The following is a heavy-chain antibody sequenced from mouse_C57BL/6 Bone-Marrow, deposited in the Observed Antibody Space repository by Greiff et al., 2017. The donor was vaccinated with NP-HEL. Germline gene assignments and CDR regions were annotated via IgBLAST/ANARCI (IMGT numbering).Heavy chain of an antibody. V-gene: IGHV1-54*01. J-gene: IGHJ4*01. Sequence: QVQLKQSGAELVRPGTSVKVSCKASGYAFTNYLIEWVKQRPGQGLEWIGVINPGSGGTNYNEKFKGKATLTADKSSSTAYMQLSSLTSEDSAVYCCATLYYYGSSSYAMDYWGQGTSVTVSS. D-gene: IGHD1-1*01. CDR2: INPGSGGT. CDR3: ATLYYYGSSSYAMDY. CDR1: GYAFTNYL.